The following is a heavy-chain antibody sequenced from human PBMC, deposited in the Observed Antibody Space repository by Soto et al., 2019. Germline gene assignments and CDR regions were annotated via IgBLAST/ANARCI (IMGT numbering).Heavy chain of an antibody. D-gene: IGHD3-22*01. CDR1: GFTWSSYG. Sequence: PGGPLRLSCAASGFTWSSYGMHWVRQAPGKGMEWVAVISYDGSNKYYADSVKGRFTTSRDNSKNTLYLQMNSLRAEDTAVYYCAQGPDYDSSGYYFPYFQHWGQGTLVTVSS. CDR2: ISYDGSNK. J-gene: IGHJ1*01. V-gene: IGHV3-30*18. CDR3: AQGPDYDSSGYYFPYFQH.